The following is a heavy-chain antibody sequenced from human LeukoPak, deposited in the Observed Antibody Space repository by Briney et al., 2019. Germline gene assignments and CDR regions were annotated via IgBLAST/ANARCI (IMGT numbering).Heavy chain of an antibody. CDR3: ARAGTIFGVAAGRYYFDY. Sequence: ASVKVSCKASGGTFSSYAISWVRQAPGQGLEWMGGIIPIFGTANYAQKFQGRVTITADESTSTAYMELSSLRSEDTAVYYCARAGTIFGVAAGRYYFDYWGQGTLVTVSS. V-gene: IGHV1-69*13. CDR1: GGTFSSYA. D-gene: IGHD3-3*01. J-gene: IGHJ4*02. CDR2: IIPIFGTA.